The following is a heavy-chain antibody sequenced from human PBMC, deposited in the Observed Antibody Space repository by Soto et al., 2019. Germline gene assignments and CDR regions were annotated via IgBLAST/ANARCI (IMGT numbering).Heavy chain of an antibody. CDR3: ARPLERGSSGGDRFDS. V-gene: IGHV4-59*01. CDR1: GGSISSFY. Sequence: SETLSLTCTVSGGSISSFYWSWIRQPPGKGLEWIGYIYYSGSTNYNPSLKSRVTISVDSSKNQFSLKLSSVTAADTAVYYCARPLERGSSGGDRFDSWGQGTLFTVS. CDR2: IYYSGST. J-gene: IGHJ4*02. D-gene: IGHD6-19*01.